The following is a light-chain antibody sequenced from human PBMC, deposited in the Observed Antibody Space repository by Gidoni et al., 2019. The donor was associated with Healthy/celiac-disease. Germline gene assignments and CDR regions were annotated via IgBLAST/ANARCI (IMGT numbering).Light chain of an antibody. CDR2: RNK. J-gene: IGLJ3*02. V-gene: IGLV1-47*01. CDR1: SSNIGSNY. Sequence: QSVLTQPPSASVTPGQRVTISCSGRSSNIGSNYVYWYQQLPGTAPKLLIYRNKQRPSVVPDRFSGSKSGTSASRAISGLRYEDEADYYCAAWDDSLSGPGVFGGGTKLTVL. CDR3: AAWDDSLSGPGV.